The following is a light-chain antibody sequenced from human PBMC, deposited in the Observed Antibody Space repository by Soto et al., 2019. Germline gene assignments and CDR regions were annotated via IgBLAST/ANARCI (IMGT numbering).Light chain of an antibody. V-gene: IGLV2-11*01. J-gene: IGLJ1*01. CDR2: NVS. CDR3: CSYAGSYTYV. CDR1: SSDVGGYNY. Sequence: QSVLTQPRSVSGSPGQSVTISYTGTSSDVGGYNYVSWYQQHPGKAPKLMIYNVSERPSGVPDRFSGSKSDNTASLTISGLQAEDEADYYCCSYAGSYTYVFGTGTKVTVL.